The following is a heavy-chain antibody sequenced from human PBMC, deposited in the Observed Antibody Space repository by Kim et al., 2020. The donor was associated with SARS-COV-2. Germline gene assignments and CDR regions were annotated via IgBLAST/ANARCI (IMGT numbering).Heavy chain of an antibody. Sequence: SETLSLTCAVYGGSFSGYYWSWIRQPPGKGLEWIGEINHSGSTNYNPSLKSRVTISVDTSKNQFSLKLSSLTAADTAVYYCARGARTSAGTRYYYYGMDV. J-gene: IGHJ6*01. V-gene: IGHV4-34*01. CDR3: ARGARTSAGTRYYYYGMDV. D-gene: IGHD6-13*01. CDR2: INHSGST. CDR1: GGSFSGYY.